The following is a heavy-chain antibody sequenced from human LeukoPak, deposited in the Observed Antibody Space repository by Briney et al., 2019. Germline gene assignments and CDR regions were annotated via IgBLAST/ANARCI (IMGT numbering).Heavy chain of an antibody. V-gene: IGHV4-59*01. CDR1: GGSMSNYY. Sequence: SETLSLTCTVSGGSMSNYYWSWIRQPPGKGLEWIGYIYYSGNTNYNPSLKSRVTISVDTSKNHFSLNLSSVTAADTAVYYCARVGSGSFDYWGQGTLVTVSS. CDR3: ARVGSGSFDY. J-gene: IGHJ4*02. D-gene: IGHD1-26*01. CDR2: IYYSGNT.